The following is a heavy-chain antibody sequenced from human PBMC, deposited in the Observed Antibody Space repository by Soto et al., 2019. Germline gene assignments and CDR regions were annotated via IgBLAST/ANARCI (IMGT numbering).Heavy chain of an antibody. CDR1: GFTFSSYA. V-gene: IGHV3-23*01. Sequence: EVQLLESGGGLVQPGGSLRLSCAASGFTFSSYAMSWVRQAPGKGLEWVSAISGSGGSTYYADSVKGRFTISRDNSKNTLYLQMNSLTAEDTAVYYCATTYDFWSGYTPGDYWGQGTLVTVSS. J-gene: IGHJ4*02. CDR3: ATTYDFWSGYTPGDY. D-gene: IGHD3-3*01. CDR2: ISGSGGST.